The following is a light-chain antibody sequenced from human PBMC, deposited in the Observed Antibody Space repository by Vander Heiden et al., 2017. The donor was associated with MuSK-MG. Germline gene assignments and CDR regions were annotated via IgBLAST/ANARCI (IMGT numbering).Light chain of an antibody. CDR1: PLPQKY. CDR3: QSTVSSSPYVL. V-gene: IGLV3-25*03. Sequence: YELTQPPSVSVSAGQPATITCSGDPLPQKYAFWYQQKPGQAPILVIYKDSERPSGIPERFSGSSSGTTVTLTITGVQAEDEADYFCQSTVSSSPYVLFGGGTTLTVL. J-gene: IGLJ2*01. CDR2: KDS.